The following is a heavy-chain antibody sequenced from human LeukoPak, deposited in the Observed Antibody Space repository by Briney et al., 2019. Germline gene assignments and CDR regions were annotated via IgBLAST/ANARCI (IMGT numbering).Heavy chain of an antibody. CDR1: GGSISINSYY. CDR3: ARNPGYREYSGSPYYFDY. J-gene: IGHJ4*02. D-gene: IGHD1-26*01. V-gene: IGHV4-39*01. CDR2: LYFRGNT. Sequence: SETLSLTCSVSGGSISINSYYWDWIRQSPGKGLEWLGSLYFRGNTYYNPSLKSRVTISVDTSKNQFSLKLSSVTAADTAVYYCARNPGYREYSGSPYYFDYWGQGTLVTVSS.